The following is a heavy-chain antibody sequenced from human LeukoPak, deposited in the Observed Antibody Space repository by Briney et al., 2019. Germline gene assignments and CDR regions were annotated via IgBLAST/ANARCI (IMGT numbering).Heavy chain of an antibody. CDR2: ISYDGSNK. CDR3: ASGVTIFGVVIDYFDY. CDR1: GFTFSSYA. V-gene: IGHV3-30*04. D-gene: IGHD3-3*01. Sequence: GRSLRLSCAASGFTFSSYAMHWVRQAPGKGLEWVAVISYDGSNKYYADSVKGRFTISRDNSKNTLYLQMNSLRAEDTAVYYCASGVTIFGVVIDYFDYWGQGTLVTVSS. J-gene: IGHJ4*02.